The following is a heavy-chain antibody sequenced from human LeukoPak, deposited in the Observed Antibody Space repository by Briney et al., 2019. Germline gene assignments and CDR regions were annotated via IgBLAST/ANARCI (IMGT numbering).Heavy chain of an antibody. Sequence: GESLKIFCKGSGYSFTSYWIGWVRQMPGKGLEWMGIIYPGDSDTRYSPSFQGQVTISADKSISTAYLQWSSLKASDTAMYYCARHLYGDYYNRYYYYGMDVWGKGTTVTVSS. CDR1: GYSFTSYW. CDR2: IYPGDSDT. V-gene: IGHV5-51*01. D-gene: IGHD4-17*01. CDR3: ARHLYGDYYNRYYYYGMDV. J-gene: IGHJ6*04.